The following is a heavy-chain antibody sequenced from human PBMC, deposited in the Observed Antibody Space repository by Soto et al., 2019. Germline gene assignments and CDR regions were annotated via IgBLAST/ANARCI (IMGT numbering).Heavy chain of an antibody. CDR2: ISGSGGST. J-gene: IGHJ6*03. Sequence: GGSLRLSCAASGFTFSSYAMSWVRQAPGKGLEWVSAISGSGGSTYYADSVKGRFTISRDNSKNTLYLQMNSLRAEDTAVYYCAKDNFPGDFYYYYYMDVWGKGTTVTVSS. D-gene: IGHD7-27*01. CDR3: AKDNFPGDFYYYYYMDV. CDR1: GFTFSSYA. V-gene: IGHV3-23*01.